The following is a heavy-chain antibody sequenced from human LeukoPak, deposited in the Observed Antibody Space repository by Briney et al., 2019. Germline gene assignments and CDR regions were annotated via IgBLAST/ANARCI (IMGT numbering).Heavy chain of an antibody. CDR3: ASGSYAGY. J-gene: IGHJ4*02. CDR2: IYYSGST. D-gene: IGHD1-26*01. CDR1: GGSMISQY. Sequence: KPSETLSLTCSVSGGSMISQYWTWIRQSPGKGLEWIGYIYYSGSTNYNPSLKSRVTISVDTSKNQFSLKLSSVTAADTAVYYCASGSYAGYWGQGTLVTVSS. V-gene: IGHV4-59*11.